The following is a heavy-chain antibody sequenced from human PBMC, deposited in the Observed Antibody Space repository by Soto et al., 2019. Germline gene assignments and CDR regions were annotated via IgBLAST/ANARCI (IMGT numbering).Heavy chain of an antibody. V-gene: IGHV4-59*08. D-gene: IGHD2-2*01. CDR3: ARQDIVVVPAAMEPAAFDI. CDR2: IYYSGST. J-gene: IGHJ3*02. CDR1: GGSISSYY. Sequence: SETLSLTCTVSGGSISSYYWRWIRQPPGKGLEWIGYIYYSGSTNYNPSLKSRVTISVDTSKNQFSLKLSSVTAADTAVYYCARQDIVVVPAAMEPAAFDIWGQGTMVTVSS.